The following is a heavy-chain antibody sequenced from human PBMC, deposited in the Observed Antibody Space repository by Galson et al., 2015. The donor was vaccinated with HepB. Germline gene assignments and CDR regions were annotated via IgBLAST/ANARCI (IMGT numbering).Heavy chain of an antibody. CDR1: GFTVSSNY. D-gene: IGHD3-10*01. V-gene: IGHV3-53*01. Sequence: SLRLSCAASGFTVSSNYMSWVRQAPGKGLEWVSIIYSGGATYYADSVKGRFTISRDNSKNTLYLQMNSLRAEDTAVYYCARDELIIRGAYYYYGMDVWGQGTTVTVSS. CDR2: IYSGGAT. CDR3: ARDELIIRGAYYYYGMDV. J-gene: IGHJ6*02.